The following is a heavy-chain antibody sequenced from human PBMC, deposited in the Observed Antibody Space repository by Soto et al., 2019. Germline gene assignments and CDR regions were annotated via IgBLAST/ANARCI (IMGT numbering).Heavy chain of an antibody. J-gene: IGHJ6*02. CDR2: ISGSGGST. CDR3: AKVGGCSSTSCYYYYGMDV. Sequence: PGGSLRLSCAASGFTFSSYAMSWVRQAPGKGLEWVSAISGSGGSTYYADSVKGRFTISRDNSKNTLYLQMNSLRAEDTAVYYCAKVGGCSSTSCYYYYGMDVWGQGTTVTVSS. V-gene: IGHV3-23*01. D-gene: IGHD2-2*01. CDR1: GFTFSSYA.